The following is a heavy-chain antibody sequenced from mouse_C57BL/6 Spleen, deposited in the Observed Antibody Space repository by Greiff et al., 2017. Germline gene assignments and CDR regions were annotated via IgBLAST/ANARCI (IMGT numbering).Heavy chain of an antibody. J-gene: IGHJ3*01. D-gene: IGHD1-1*01. CDR1: GYAFSSYW. V-gene: IGHV1-80*01. Sequence: QVQLQQSGAELVKPGASVTISCKASGYAFSSYWMNWVKQRPGKGLEWIGQIYPGDGDTNYNGKFKGKATLTADKSSSTAYMQLSSLTSEDSAVYFCARSYGSSYGWFAYWGQGTLVTVSA. CDR2: IYPGDGDT. CDR3: ARSYGSSYGWFAY.